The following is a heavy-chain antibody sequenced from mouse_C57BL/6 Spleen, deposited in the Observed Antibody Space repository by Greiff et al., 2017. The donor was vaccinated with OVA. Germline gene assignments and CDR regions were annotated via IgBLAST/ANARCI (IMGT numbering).Heavy chain of an antibody. Sequence: QVQLQQSGAELVKPGASVKLSCKASGYTFTSSCMHWVKQRPGQGLEWIGMIHPNSGNTKYTEKFKSKATLTVDKSSSTAYMHLSSLTSEDSAVYYCAREGERGGGDYWGQGTTLTVAS. J-gene: IGHJ2*01. CDR1: GYTFTSSC. CDR2: IHPNSGNT. V-gene: IGHV1-64*01. CDR3: AREGERGGGDY.